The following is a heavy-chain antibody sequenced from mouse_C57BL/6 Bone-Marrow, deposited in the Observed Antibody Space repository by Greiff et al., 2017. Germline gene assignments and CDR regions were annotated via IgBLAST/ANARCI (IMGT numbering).Heavy chain of an antibody. CDR1: GFSFSSYA. J-gene: IGHJ2*01. D-gene: IGHD2-2*01. CDR3: TWLRLGYYFDY. V-gene: IGHV5-9-1*02. CDR2: ISSGGDYI. Sequence: EVQLVESGEGLVKPGGSLKLSCAASGFSFSSYAMSWVRQTPEKRLEWVAYISSGGDYIYYADTVKGRFTISRDNARNTLHLQMSSLKSEDTAMYYCTWLRLGYYFDYWGQGTTLTVSS.